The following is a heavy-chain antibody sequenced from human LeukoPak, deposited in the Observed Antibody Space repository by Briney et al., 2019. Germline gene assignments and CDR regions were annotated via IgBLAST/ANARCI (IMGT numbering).Heavy chain of an antibody. J-gene: IGHJ4*02. Sequence: PGGSLRLSCAGSGFTFSTYWMNWVRQAPGKGLEWVANMNQDGSEKYYLDSVKGRFTISRDNAKNSVYLHMNSLRAEDTAVYYCARASTRGTSSWYSWGQGTLVTVSS. CDR3: ARASTRGTSSWYS. CDR1: GFTFSTYW. D-gene: IGHD6-13*01. V-gene: IGHV3-7*03. CDR2: MNQDGSEK.